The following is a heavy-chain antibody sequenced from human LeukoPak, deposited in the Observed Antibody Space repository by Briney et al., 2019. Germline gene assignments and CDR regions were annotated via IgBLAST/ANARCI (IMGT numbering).Heavy chain of an antibody. V-gene: IGHV3-21*01. J-gene: IGHJ4*02. CDR2: ISSSSYI. CDR1: GFTFSSYS. D-gene: IGHD1-7*01. CDR3: AREDDWNYEDY. Sequence: GGSLRLSCAASGFTFSSYSMNWVRQAPGKGLEWVSSISSSSYIYYADSVKGRFTISRDNAKNSLYLQMNSLRAEDTAIYYCAREDDWNYEDYWGQGTLVTVSS.